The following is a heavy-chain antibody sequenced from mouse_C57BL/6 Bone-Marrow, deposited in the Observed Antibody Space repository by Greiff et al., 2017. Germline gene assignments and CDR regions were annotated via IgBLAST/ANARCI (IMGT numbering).Heavy chain of an antibody. V-gene: IGHV1-50*01. J-gene: IGHJ3*01. D-gene: IGHD1-1*01. CDR3: AREGYGSSPFAY. CDR2: IDPSDSYT. Sequence: QVQLQQPGAELVKPGASVKLSCKASGYTFTSYWMQWVKQRPGQGLEWIGEIDPSDSYTNYNQKFKGKATLTVDTSSSTAYMQLSSLTSEDSAVYYCAREGYGSSPFAYWGQGTLVTVSA. CDR1: GYTFTSYW.